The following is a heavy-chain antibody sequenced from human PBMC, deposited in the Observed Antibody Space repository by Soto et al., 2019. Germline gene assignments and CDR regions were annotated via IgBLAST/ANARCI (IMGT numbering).Heavy chain of an antibody. CDR3: ARDSVRGYYDSSGYFTALDY. CDR1: GYSFRNHW. CDR2: IKEDGSEK. V-gene: IGHV3-7*01. D-gene: IGHD3-22*01. Sequence: EVELVESGGGLVQPGGSLRLSCAACGYSFRNHWMSWVRQAPGKGLEWVANIKEDGSEKYYVDSVKGRFTISRDNAKNSLFLQMNSLRAEDTALYYCARDSVRGYYDSSGYFTALDYWGQGTLVTVSS. J-gene: IGHJ4*02.